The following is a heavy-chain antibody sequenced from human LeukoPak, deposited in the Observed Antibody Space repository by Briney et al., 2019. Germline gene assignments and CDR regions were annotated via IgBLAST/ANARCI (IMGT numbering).Heavy chain of an antibody. J-gene: IGHJ4*02. V-gene: IGHV1-18*01. CDR1: GYSFTNYG. D-gene: IGHD1-26*01. CDR2: IRPHNGNT. CDR3: ARDTGSSPGDY. Sequence: ASVKVSCKASGYSFTNYGISWVRQAPGQGLEWMGWIRPHNGNTNYAQRVQGRVTMTTDTSTSAAYMDLRSLRSDDTAVYYCARDTGSSPGDYWGQGTLVTVSS.